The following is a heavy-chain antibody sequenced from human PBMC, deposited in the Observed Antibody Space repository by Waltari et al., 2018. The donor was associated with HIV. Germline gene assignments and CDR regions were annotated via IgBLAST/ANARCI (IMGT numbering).Heavy chain of an antibody. D-gene: IGHD3-16*01. Sequence: QVQLQQSGPGLVKPSXTXXLXCXISGDSVSGNSXAXNWXRQSPSRGLEWLGMTYYNSEWYXXYAXSXXXXXSXXXXTSXNQVSLXXXSXXPXXTAVYYCARLYWGNKAFDIWGQGTMVTVSS. CDR1: GDSVSGNSXA. J-gene: IGHJ3*02. CDR2: TYYNSEWYX. CDR3: ARLYWGNKAFDI. V-gene: IGHV6-1*01.